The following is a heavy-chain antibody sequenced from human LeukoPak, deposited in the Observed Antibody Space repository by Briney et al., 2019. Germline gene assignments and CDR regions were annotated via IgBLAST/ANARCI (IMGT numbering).Heavy chain of an antibody. CDR2: IFPSGGEI. J-gene: IGHJ4*02. Sequence: PGGSLKLSCAASGFTFSTFAMIWVRQPPGKGLEWVSSIFPSGGEIHYADSVKGRFTISRDNAKNTLYLQMNSLRVEDTALYYCVRSLTGTNDYWGQGTLVTVSS. D-gene: IGHD1-7*01. CDR3: VRSLTGTNDY. CDR1: GFTFSTFA. V-gene: IGHV3-23*01.